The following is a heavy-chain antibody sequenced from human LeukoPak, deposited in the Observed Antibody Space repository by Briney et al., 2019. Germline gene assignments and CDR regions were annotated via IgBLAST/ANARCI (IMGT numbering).Heavy chain of an antibody. J-gene: IGHJ6*03. V-gene: IGHV3-30*18. CDR3: ANWVSRGGYYHYYMDV. D-gene: IGHD6-13*01. CDR1: GFTFSSYG. CDR2: ISKDGSKK. Sequence: GGSLRLSCEDSGFTFSSYGVHWVRQAPGKGLEWVAIISKDGSKKYHADSVQGRFTISRDSSKNMVYLQMNSLRGEDTAVYYCANWVSRGGYYHYYMDVWGKGTKVTVSS.